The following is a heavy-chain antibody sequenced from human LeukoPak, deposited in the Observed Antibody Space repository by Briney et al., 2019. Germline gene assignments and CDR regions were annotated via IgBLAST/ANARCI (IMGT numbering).Heavy chain of an antibody. CDR2: IWSDATNM. CDR3: AKDAQRGFDYSNSLQS. Sequence: GGSLRLSCATSGFTFSHYGMHWVRQAPGKGREWVAVIWSDATNMYYEDSVKGRFIISRDNSKNTIYLQMNSLRVEDTAVYYCAKDAQRGFDYSNSLQSWGQGTLVTVSS. V-gene: IGHV3-33*06. D-gene: IGHD4-11*01. J-gene: IGHJ5*02. CDR1: GFTFSHYG.